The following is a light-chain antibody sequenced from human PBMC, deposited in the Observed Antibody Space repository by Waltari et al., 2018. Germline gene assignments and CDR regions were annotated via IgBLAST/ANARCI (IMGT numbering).Light chain of an antibody. CDR3: QQHYGAPLT. CDR2: WAS. CDR1: QSVLSNSDNKNY. V-gene: IGKV4-1*01. Sequence: DIVMTQSPDSLAVSLGERAIINCKSSQSVLSNSDNKNYLSWHQQRPGQPPKLLISWASFRESGVPDRFSGSGSGTDFTLTISSLQAEDVAVYFCQQHYGAPLTFGQGTKVEIK. J-gene: IGKJ1*01.